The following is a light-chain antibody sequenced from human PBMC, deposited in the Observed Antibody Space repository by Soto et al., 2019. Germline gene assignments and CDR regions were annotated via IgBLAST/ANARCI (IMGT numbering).Light chain of an antibody. J-gene: IGLJ2*01. CDR1: SGHNTYA. Sequence: QPLLTQSPSASASLGASVKFACTLSSGHNTYAIAWHQQQPEKGPRYLMRLNSDGSHFKGDGIPDRFSGSSSGAERYLTISSLQSDDEADYYSQTWVNGTVVFGGGTKLTVL. CDR2: LNSDGSH. V-gene: IGLV4-69*01. CDR3: QTWVNGTVV.